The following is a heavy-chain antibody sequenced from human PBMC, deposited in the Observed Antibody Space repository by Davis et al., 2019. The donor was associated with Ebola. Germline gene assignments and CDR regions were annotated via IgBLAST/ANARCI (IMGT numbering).Heavy chain of an antibody. D-gene: IGHD3-10*01. CDR2: INHSGST. V-gene: IGHV4-34*01. CDR1: GFTFSDYY. CDR3: ARFPVINYYYYGMDV. J-gene: IGHJ6*04. Sequence: ESLKISCAASGFTFSDYYMSWIRQPPGKGLEWIGEINHSGSTNYNPSLKSRVTISVDTSKNQFSLKLSSVTAADTAVYYCARFPVINYYYYGMDVWGKGTTVTVSS.